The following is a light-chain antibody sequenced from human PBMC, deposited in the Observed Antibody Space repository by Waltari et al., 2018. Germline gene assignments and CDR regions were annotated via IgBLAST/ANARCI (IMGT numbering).Light chain of an antibody. CDR2: GGS. J-gene: IGKJ2*01. CDR1: QSGSSTY. V-gene: IGKV3-20*01. CDR3: QVYGDLRDT. Sequence: EIILTQSPGTLSLSPGERATLSCRASQSGSSTYVGWDQQKSGQAPRLVSYGGSSRAPGIPDRFSGSASGTDFTLTISRLEPEDVAVYFCQVYGDLRDTFGQGTKLEIK.